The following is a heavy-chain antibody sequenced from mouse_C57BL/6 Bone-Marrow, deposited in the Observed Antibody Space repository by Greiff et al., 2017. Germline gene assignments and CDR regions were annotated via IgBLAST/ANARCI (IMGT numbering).Heavy chain of an antibody. D-gene: IGHD2-3*01. CDR1: GYSITSGYY. J-gene: IGHJ3*01. CDR3: ARVGNGYYDWVWFAY. V-gene: IGHV3-6*01. CDR2: ISYDGSN. Sequence: EVQLKESGPGLVKPSQSLSLTCSVTGYSITSGYYWNWIRQFPGNKLEWMGYISYDGSNNYNPSLKNRISITRDTSKNQFFLKLNSVTTEDTATYYCARVGNGYYDWVWFAYWGQGTLVTVSA.